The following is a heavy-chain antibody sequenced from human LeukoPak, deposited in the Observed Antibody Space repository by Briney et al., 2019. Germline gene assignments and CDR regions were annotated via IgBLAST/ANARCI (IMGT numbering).Heavy chain of an antibody. CDR1: GGTFSSYA. CDR3: ARGLMTTSYYFDY. Sequence: ALVKVSCKASGGTFSSYAISWVRQAPGQGLEWMGGIIPIFGTANYAQKFQGRVTITADESTSTAYMELSSLRSEDTAVYYCARGLMTTSYYFDYWGQGTLVTVSS. V-gene: IGHV1-69*13. J-gene: IGHJ4*02. CDR2: IIPIFGTA. D-gene: IGHD4-11*01.